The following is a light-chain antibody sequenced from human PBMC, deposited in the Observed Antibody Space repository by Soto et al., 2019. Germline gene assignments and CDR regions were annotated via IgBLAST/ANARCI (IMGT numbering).Light chain of an antibody. CDR1: QDISNY. Sequence: DFQMTQSPSSLSASVGDRVTITCQASQDISNYLNWYQQKPGRAPKLLIYDASTLERGVPSSFSGTGSGTLFTFAISSLQPEDIGIYYCQQSDNLPITFGQGTRLEIK. V-gene: IGKV1-33*01. CDR3: QQSDNLPIT. J-gene: IGKJ5*01. CDR2: DAS.